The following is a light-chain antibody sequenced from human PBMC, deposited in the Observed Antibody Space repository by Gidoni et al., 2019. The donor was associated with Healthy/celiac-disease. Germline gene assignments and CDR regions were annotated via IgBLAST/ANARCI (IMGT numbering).Light chain of an antibody. CDR1: QSVSSSY. CDR3: QQYGSSPPIT. V-gene: IGKV3-20*01. CDR2: GAS. Sequence: EIVLTQSPGTLSLSPGERATLSCRASQSVSSSYLAWYQQKPGQAPRLLSYGASSRATGIPDRFSGSGSGKDFTLTISRLEPEDFAVYDCQQYGSSPPITFGQGTRLEIK. J-gene: IGKJ5*01.